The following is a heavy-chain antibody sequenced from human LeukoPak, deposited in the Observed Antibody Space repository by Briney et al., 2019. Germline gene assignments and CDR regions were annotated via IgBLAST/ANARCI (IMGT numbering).Heavy chain of an antibody. Sequence: PSGTLSLTCAVSGGSISSSNWWSWVRQPPGKGLEWIGEIYHSGTTYYNPSLKSRVTISVDTSKNQFSLKLTSVTAADTAVYYCARRIVAAGNYYYYMDVWGKGTTVTVSS. CDR1: GGSISSSNW. CDR3: ARRIVAAGNYYYYMDV. V-gene: IGHV4-4*02. D-gene: IGHD6-13*01. J-gene: IGHJ6*03. CDR2: IYHSGTT.